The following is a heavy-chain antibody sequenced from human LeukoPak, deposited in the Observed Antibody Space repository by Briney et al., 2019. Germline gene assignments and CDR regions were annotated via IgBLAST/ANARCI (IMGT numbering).Heavy chain of an antibody. CDR1: GGSISSGGYY. CDR3: AREIAVVPEHGPFDY. CDR2: IYYSGST. D-gene: IGHD2-2*01. V-gene: IGHV4-31*03. J-gene: IGHJ4*02. Sequence: SETLSLTCTVSGGSISSGGYYWSWIRQHPGKSLEWIGYIYYSGSTYYNPPLKSRVTISVDTSKNQFSLKLSSVTAADTAVYYCAREIAVVPEHGPFDYWGQGTLVTVSS.